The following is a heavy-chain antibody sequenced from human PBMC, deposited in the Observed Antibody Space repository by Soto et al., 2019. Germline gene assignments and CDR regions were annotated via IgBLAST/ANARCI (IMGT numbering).Heavy chain of an antibody. V-gene: IGHV3-9*01. CDR3: AKEQYCSGGSCYSLVAFDI. CDR1: GFNFDDYA. D-gene: IGHD2-15*01. J-gene: IGHJ3*02. CDR2: ISWNSGSI. Sequence: EVQLVESGGGLVQPGRSLRLSCAASGFNFDDYAMHWVRQAPGKGLEWVSGISWNSGSIGYADSVKGRFTISRDNAKNSLYLQMNSLRAEDTALYYCAKEQYCSGGSCYSLVAFDIWGQGTMVTVSS.